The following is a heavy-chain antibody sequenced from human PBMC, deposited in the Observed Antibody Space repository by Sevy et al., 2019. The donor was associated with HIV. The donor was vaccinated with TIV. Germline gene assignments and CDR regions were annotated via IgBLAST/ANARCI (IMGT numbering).Heavy chain of an antibody. J-gene: IGHJ6*03. CDR2: IKSKTDGMTP. D-gene: IGHD6-19*01. Sequence: GGSLRLSCAASGFTFNNAWMSWVRQVPGKGLEWVGRIKSKTDGMTPHYAAPVKGRFTISRDDSKNTLYLQMNSLKTEDTAVYYCTTYPAHSSGRYMDVWGKGTTVTVSS. V-gene: IGHV3-15*01. CDR3: TTYPAHSSGRYMDV. CDR1: GFTFNNAW.